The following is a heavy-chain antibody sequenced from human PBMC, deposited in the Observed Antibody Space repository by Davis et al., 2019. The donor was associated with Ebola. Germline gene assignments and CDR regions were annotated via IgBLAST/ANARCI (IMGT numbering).Heavy chain of an antibody. Sequence: AASVKVSCKASGGTFSSYAISWVRQAPGQGLEWMGGIIPIFGTANYAQKFQGRVTITADESTSTAYMELSSLRSEDTAVYYCASGSGYGSYYYYGMDVWGQGTTVTVSS. CDR3: ASGSGYGSYYYYGMDV. CDR2: IIPIFGTA. V-gene: IGHV1-69*13. CDR1: GGTFSSYA. D-gene: IGHD5-12*01. J-gene: IGHJ6*02.